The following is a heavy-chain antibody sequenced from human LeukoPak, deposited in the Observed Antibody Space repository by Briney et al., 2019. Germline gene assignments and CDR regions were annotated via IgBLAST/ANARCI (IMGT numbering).Heavy chain of an antibody. CDR3: ARHKNLDCSSTSCSPGGFDP. J-gene: IGHJ5*02. CDR2: IYYSGST. V-gene: IGHV4-59*08. D-gene: IGHD2-2*01. Sequence: SETLSLTCTVSGGSISSYYWSWIRQPPGKGLEWIGYIYYSGSTNYNPSLKSRVTISVDTSKNQFSLKLSSVTAADTAVYYCARHKNLDCSSTSCSPGGFDPWGQGTLVTVSS. CDR1: GGSISSYY.